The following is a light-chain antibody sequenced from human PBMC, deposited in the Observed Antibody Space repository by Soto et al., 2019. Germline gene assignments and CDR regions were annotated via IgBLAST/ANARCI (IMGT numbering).Light chain of an antibody. Sequence: DIQMTQSPSTLSASVGERVTISCRANQSTSNLLAWYQQKPGKAPKLLIYDASTLESGVPSRFRGSGSGTEFTLTISSLQPDDFVTYYCQQYNTYSWTFGQGTKV. V-gene: IGKV1-5*01. CDR3: QQYNTYSWT. J-gene: IGKJ1*01. CDR2: DAS. CDR1: QSTSNL.